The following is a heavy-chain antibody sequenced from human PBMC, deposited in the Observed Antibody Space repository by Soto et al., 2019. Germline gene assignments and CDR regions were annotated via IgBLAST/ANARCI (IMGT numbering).Heavy chain of an antibody. J-gene: IGHJ5*02. CDR2: MTPNSGNT. Sequence: QVQLVQSGAEVKKPGASVKVSCKASGYNFIDYDINWMRQSTGQGPEWMGWMTPNSGNTGYAQKFQGRVTLTRDTSIGTAYMELSSLKTEDTAVYYCSRNPYGSGLFDPWGQGTLVTVSS. CDR1: GYNFIDYD. CDR3: SRNPYGSGLFDP. V-gene: IGHV1-8*01. D-gene: IGHD6-19*01.